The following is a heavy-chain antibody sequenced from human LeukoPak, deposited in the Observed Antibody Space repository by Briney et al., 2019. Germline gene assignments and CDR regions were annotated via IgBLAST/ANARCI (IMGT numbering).Heavy chain of an antibody. D-gene: IGHD2-15*01. CDR3: ARGARDIVVVVAATTIYYYYYMDV. Sequence: GASVKVSCKASGYTFTGYYMHWVRQAPRQGLEWMGWINPNSGGTNYAQKFQGRVTVTRDTSISTAYMELSRLRSDDTAVYYCARGARDIVVVVAATTIYYYYYMDVWGKGTTVTVSS. CDR1: GYTFTGYY. J-gene: IGHJ6*03. V-gene: IGHV1-2*02. CDR2: INPNSGGT.